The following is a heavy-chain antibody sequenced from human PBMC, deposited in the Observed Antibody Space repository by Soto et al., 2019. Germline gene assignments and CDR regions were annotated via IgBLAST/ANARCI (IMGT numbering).Heavy chain of an antibody. J-gene: IGHJ4*02. Sequence: ASVKVSCKASGYRFTNYAITWVRQAPGEGLEWMGWITAYNGKTNNAQKFQGRVTMTTDTSASTAYMELRSLRSDDTAVYYCAREMTTMTFCDYWGQGTLVTVSS. CDR2: ITAYNGKT. CDR3: AREMTTMTFCDY. V-gene: IGHV1-18*01. CDR1: GYRFTNYA.